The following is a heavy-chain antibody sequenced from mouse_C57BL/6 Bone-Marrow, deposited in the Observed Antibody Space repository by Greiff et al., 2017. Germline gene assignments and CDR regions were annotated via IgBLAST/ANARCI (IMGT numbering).Heavy chain of an antibody. CDR2: IWSDGST. CDR1: GFSLNSYG. Sequence: QVQLKQSGPGLVAPSQSLSITCTVSGFSLNSYGVHWVRQPPGKGLEWLVVIWSDGSTTYNSALKSRLSISKDNSKSQVFLKMNSLQTDDTAMYYCARHTFYGNYAMDYWGQGTSVTVSS. D-gene: IGHD2-1*01. V-gene: IGHV2-6-1*01. CDR3: ARHTFYGNYAMDY. J-gene: IGHJ4*01.